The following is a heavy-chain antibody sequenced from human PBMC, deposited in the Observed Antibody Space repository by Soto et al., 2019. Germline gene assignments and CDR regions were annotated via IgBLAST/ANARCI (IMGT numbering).Heavy chain of an antibody. D-gene: IGHD4-17*01. J-gene: IGHJ3*02. V-gene: IGHV3-9*01. CDR1: GFTFDDYA. Sequence: EVQLVESGGGLVQPGRSLRLSCAASGFTFDDYAMHWVRQAPGKGLEWVSGISWNSGSIGYADSVKGRFTISRDNAKNSLYMQMNSLRAEDTALYYCEKWDDYGDSKEAFDIWGQGTMVTVSS. CDR2: ISWNSGSI. CDR3: EKWDDYGDSKEAFDI.